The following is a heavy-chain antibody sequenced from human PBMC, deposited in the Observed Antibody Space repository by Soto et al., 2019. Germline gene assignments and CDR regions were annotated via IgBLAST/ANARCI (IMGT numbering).Heavy chain of an antibody. CDR2: IDPTDSYT. CDR3: ARQNKGIAAASKIFDY. J-gene: IGHJ4*02. V-gene: IGHV5-10-1*01. D-gene: IGHD6-13*01. Sequence: PGESLKISCQASGYSFTTYWISWVRQMPGKGLECMGRIDPTDSYTDYGPSFEGHVTMSVDRSINTAYLQWSSLKASDTAMYYCARQNKGIAAASKIFDYWGQGTLVTVSS. CDR1: GYSFTTYW.